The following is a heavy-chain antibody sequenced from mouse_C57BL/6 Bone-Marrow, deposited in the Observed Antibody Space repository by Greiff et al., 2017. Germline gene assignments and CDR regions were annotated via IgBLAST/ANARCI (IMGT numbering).Heavy chain of an antibody. V-gene: IGHV5-17*01. CDR1: GFTFSDYG. Sequence: EVKLMESGGGLVKPGGSLRLSCAASGFTFSDYGMHWVRQAPEKGLEWVAYISSGSSTIYYADTVKGRFTISRDNAKNTLFLQMTSLRSEDTAMYYCARVYGSSFDYWGQGTTLTVSS. J-gene: IGHJ2*01. CDR3: ARVYGSSFDY. CDR2: ISSGSSTI. D-gene: IGHD1-1*01.